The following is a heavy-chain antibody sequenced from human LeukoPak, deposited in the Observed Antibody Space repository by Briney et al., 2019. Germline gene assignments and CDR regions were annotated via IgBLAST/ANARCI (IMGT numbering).Heavy chain of an antibody. J-gene: IGHJ3*02. V-gene: IGHV3-21*01. D-gene: IGHD1-26*01. CDR2: ISSSSSYI. CDR1: GFTFSSYS. CDR3: ARGSSVWELLPIIGMGAFDI. Sequence: PGGSLRLSCAASGFTFSSYSMNWVRQAPGKGLEWGSSISSSSSYIYYADSVKGRFTISRDNAKNSLYLQMNSLRAEDTAVYYCARGSSVWELLPIIGMGAFDIWGQGTMVTVSS.